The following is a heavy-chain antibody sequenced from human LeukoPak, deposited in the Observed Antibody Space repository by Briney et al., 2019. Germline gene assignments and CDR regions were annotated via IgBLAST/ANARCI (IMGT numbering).Heavy chain of an antibody. CDR2: IIPILDVA. D-gene: IGHD3-16*02. CDR3: TREGVYSPDPSSYHRDAFDI. J-gene: IGHJ3*02. V-gene: IGHV1-69*04. CDR1: GGSFNSYV. Sequence: AVKVSCKASGGSFNSYVITWVRQAPGQELEWMGRIIPILDVANFAQKFQGRVTITADKSTNTAHMELSSLRSEDTAVYYCTREGVYSPDPSSYHRDAFDIWGQGTVVTVSS.